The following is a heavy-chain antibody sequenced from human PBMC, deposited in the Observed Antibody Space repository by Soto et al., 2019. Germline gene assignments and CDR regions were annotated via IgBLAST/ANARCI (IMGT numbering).Heavy chain of an antibody. J-gene: IGHJ5*02. Sequence: QVQLQQWGAGLLKPSETLSLTCAVYGGSFSGYYWSWIRRPPGKGLEWIGEINHSGSTNYNPSLKSRVTISVDTSKNQFSLKLSSVTAADTAVYYCARGVRGSGSSPFDPWGQGTLVTVSS. CDR2: INHSGST. D-gene: IGHD3-10*01. V-gene: IGHV4-34*01. CDR1: GGSFSGYY. CDR3: ARGVRGSGSSPFDP.